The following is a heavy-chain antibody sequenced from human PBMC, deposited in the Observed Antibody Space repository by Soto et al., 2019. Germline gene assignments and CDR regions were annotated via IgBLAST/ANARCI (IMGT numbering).Heavy chain of an antibody. CDR1: GFTFSSYA. Sequence: EVQLLESGGGLVQPGGSLRLSCAASGFTFSSYAMSWVRQAPGKGLEWVSAISGSGGSTYYADSEKGRFNISRDNSKNARYLQMNRLSAEDTALSYCARRSSGWYFDYWGQVTLVTVSS. CDR2: ISGSGGST. D-gene: IGHD6-19*01. V-gene: IGHV3-23*01. CDR3: ARRSSGWYFDY. J-gene: IGHJ4*02.